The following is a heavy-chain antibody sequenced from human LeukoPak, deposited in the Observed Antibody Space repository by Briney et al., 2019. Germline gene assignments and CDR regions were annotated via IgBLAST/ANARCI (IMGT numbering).Heavy chain of an antibody. CDR1: GFTFSSYW. CDR3: ARDRIKIGYYDILTGYPPGGMDV. V-gene: IGHV3-7*01. J-gene: IGHJ6*02. D-gene: IGHD3-9*01. CDR2: IKQDGSEK. Sequence: PGRSLRLSCAASGFTFSSYWMSWVRQAPGKGLEWVANIKQDGSEKYYVDSVKGRFTISRDNAKNSLYLQMNSLRAEDTAVYYCARDRIKIGYYDILTGYPPGGMDVWGQGTTVTVSS.